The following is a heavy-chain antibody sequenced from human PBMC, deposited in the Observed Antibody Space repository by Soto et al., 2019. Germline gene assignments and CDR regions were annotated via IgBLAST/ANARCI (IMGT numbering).Heavy chain of an antibody. J-gene: IGHJ4*02. Sequence: QVQLQESGPGLVKPSETLSLTCAVSGDSVSNDNYYWSWIPEPPGKGLEWIGYIYYSGTTNDNSYLKSRLILSVDMSKNQFSLKLASVTAADTAVYFCARSQRGRTAFTFVYWSQGALVPVSS. CDR2: IYYSGTT. V-gene: IGHV4-61*01. CDR3: ARSQRGRTAFTFVY. D-gene: IGHD3-16*01. CDR1: GDSVSNDNYY.